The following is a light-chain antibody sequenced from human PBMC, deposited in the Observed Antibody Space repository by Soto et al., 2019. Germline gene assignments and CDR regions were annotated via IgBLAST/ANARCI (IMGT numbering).Light chain of an antibody. J-gene: IGLJ1*01. CDR2: DVT. Sequence: QSALTQPRSVSGSPGQSVTISCTGSSSDVGGYDFVSWYQQHPGKAPKLLIYDVTKRPSGVPDRFSASKSGNTASLTISGLPSGDAAVYFCCSYARNYVYVFGTGTKLTVL. CDR3: CSYARNYVYV. V-gene: IGLV2-11*01. CDR1: SSDVGGYDF.